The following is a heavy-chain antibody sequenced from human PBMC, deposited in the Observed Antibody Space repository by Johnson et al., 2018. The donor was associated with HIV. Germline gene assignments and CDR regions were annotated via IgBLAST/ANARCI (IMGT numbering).Heavy chain of an antibody. CDR3: AKSRGGYSYGYDAFDI. J-gene: IGHJ3*02. CDR2: IKQDGSEK. Sequence: VQLVESGGGLVQPGGSLRPSCAASGFTFSSYWMSWVRQAPGKGLEWVANIKQDGSEKYYADSVKGRFTISRDNSKNTVYLEMNSLRTEDTALYYCAKSRGGYSYGYDAFDIWGQGTMVTVSS. CDR1: GFTFSSYW. V-gene: IGHV3-7*02. D-gene: IGHD5-18*01.